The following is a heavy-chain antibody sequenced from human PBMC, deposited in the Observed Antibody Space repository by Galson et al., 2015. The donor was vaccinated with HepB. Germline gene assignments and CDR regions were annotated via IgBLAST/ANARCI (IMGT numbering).Heavy chain of an antibody. Sequence: SLRLSCAASGFIFSTYTFNWVRRAPGKDLEWISYISSTGTTIYYADSVKGRLTISRDNAENSLSLQMSSLRDEDTAVYYCVSVALDTTIFRGYWYFDLWGRGTLVTVSS. J-gene: IGHJ2*01. V-gene: IGHV3-48*02. CDR1: GFIFSTYT. CDR3: VSVALDTTIFRGYWYFDL. D-gene: IGHD5-18*01. CDR2: ISSTGTTI.